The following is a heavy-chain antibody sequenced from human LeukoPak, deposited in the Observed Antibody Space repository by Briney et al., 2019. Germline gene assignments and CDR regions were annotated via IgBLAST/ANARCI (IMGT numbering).Heavy chain of an antibody. J-gene: IGHJ6*03. V-gene: IGHV3-48*03. D-gene: IGHD1-7*01. Sequence: GGSLRLSCAASEFSISSYEMNWVRQAPGKGLEWVSHISRSGSTIWYADSVKGRFTISRDSAKNSLYLQMNILRAEDTAVYYCARVELAPYYYYMDVWGKGTTVTVSS. CDR3: ARVELAPYYYYMDV. CDR2: ISRSGSTI. CDR1: EFSISSYE.